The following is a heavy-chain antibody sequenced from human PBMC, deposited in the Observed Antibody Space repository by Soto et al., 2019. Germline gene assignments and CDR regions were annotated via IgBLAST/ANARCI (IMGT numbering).Heavy chain of an antibody. D-gene: IGHD1-1*01. J-gene: IGHJ4*02. CDR2: IYWDDDK. V-gene: IGHV2-5*02. Sequence: QITLKESAPTRVKPTQTLTLTCTFSGFSLTSRPMGVGWIRQPPGKALEWLAFIYWDDDKRYSPSLRSRLTIPXXPXGXXVVLTMTTMDPVDTATYYCAHRLSGYNWNGGYFDYWGQGALVTVSS. CDR1: GFSLTSRPMG. CDR3: AHRLSGYNWNGGYFDY.